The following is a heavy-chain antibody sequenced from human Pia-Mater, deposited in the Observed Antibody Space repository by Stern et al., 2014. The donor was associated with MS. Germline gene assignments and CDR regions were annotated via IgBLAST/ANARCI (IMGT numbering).Heavy chain of an antibody. Sequence: QVQLVESGPGLVKPSETLSLTCTVSGGSITNRDYWGWIRQSPGKGLEWIGSVYYSGITYYRPSLKRRATISIDTSRNQFFLRLTSVTATDTAVYFCARGVTAVTNYVPNWCFDLWGRGTLVTVSS. V-gene: IGHV4-39*02. D-gene: IGHD4-11*01. CDR2: VYYSGIT. CDR3: ARGVTAVTNYVPNWCFDL. J-gene: IGHJ2*01. CDR1: GGSITNRDY.